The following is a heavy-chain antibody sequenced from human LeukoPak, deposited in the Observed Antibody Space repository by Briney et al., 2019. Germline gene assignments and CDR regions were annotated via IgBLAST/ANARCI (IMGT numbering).Heavy chain of an antibody. J-gene: IGHJ2*01. Sequence: GGSLRLSCVASGFTVSSNYMSCVRQAPGKGLEGFSAAYSGGSTYYADSVKGRLTISRDNSKNTLYLQMNSLRAEGTAVYYCAREALGRYYFDLWGRGNPVTVSS. D-gene: IGHD3-10*01. CDR2: AYSGGST. V-gene: IGHV3-66*01. CDR3: AREALGRYYFDL. CDR1: GFTVSSNY.